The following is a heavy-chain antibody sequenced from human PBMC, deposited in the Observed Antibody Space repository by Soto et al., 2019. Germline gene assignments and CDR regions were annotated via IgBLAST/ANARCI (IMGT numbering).Heavy chain of an antibody. J-gene: IGHJ5*02. V-gene: IGHV4-59*01. CDR1: GGSISSYY. CDR2: IYYSGRT. CDR3: AGGSGGWPPRLAS. Sequence: QVQLQESGPGLVKPSETLSLNCTVSGGSISSYYWSWIRQSPGKGLEWIGYIYYSGRTNYNPSRKSRVTLSVDTSKNQFSLKLGSVAAADTAVYYCAGGSGGWPPRLASWGQGTLVTVSS. D-gene: IGHD6-19*01.